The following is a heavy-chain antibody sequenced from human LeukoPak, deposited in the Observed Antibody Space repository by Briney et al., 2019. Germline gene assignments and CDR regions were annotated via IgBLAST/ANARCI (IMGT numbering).Heavy chain of an antibody. V-gene: IGHV4-34*01. CDR2: INHSGST. Sequence: SETLSLTCAVYGGSFSGYYWSWIRQPPGKGLEWIGEINHSGSTNYNPSLKSRVTISVDTSKNQFSLKLSSVTAADTAVYYCARERAPIHTAMVYFDPWGQGTLVTVSS. CDR1: GGSFSGYY. D-gene: IGHD5-18*01. CDR3: ARERAPIHTAMVYFDP. J-gene: IGHJ5*02.